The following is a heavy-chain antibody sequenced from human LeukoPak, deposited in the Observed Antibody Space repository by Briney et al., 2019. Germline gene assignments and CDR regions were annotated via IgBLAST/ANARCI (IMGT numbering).Heavy chain of an antibody. Sequence: GASVKVSCKASGYTFTSYYMHWVRQAPGQGLEWMGIINPSGGSTSYAQKFQGRVTMTRDTSTSTVYMELSSLRSEDTAVYYCERGMTTVTTGAALIFGYWGQGTLVTVSS. CDR1: GYTFTSYY. V-gene: IGHV1-46*01. CDR2: INPSGGST. J-gene: IGHJ4*02. D-gene: IGHD4-17*01. CDR3: ERGMTTVTTGAALIFGY.